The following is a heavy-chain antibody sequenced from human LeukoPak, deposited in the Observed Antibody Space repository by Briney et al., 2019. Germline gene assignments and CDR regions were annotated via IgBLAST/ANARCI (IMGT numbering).Heavy chain of an antibody. V-gene: IGHV3-23*01. CDR2: ISGSGGST. CDR3: ARDRSSGWYGLGDY. CDR1: GFTFSSYG. J-gene: IGHJ4*02. Sequence: PGGSLRLSCAASGFTFSSYGMSWVRQAPGKGLEWVSAISGSGGSTYYADSVKGRFTISRDNSKNTLYLQMNSLRAEDTAVYYCARDRSSGWYGLGDYWGQGTLVTVSS. D-gene: IGHD6-19*01.